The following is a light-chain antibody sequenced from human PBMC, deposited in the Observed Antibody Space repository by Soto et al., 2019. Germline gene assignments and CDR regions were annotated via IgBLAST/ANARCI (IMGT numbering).Light chain of an antibody. Sequence: EIQMTQSPSTLSASVGDRVTITCRASDYVSSWVAWYQQKPGKAPNLLIHSASTLERGVPPRFSGSGSGTEFTLPITILQPDDFATDYCQQYNSYSWPFGQRTKL. CDR1: DYVSSW. CDR3: QQYNSYSWP. J-gene: IGKJ2*01. CDR2: SAS. V-gene: IGKV1-5*03.